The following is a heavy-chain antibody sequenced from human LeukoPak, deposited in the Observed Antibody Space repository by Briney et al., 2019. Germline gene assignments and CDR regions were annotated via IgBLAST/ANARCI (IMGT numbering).Heavy chain of an antibody. D-gene: IGHD2-15*01. CDR2: ISSSGSTI. CDR1: GFTFSSYE. CDR3: ARVFGAATLADY. V-gene: IGHV3-48*03. Sequence: PGGSLRLSCAASGFTFSSYEMNWVRRAPGKGLEWVSYISSSGSTIYYADSVKGRFTISRDNAKNSLYLQMNSLRAEDTAVYYCARVFGAATLADYWGQGTLVTVSS. J-gene: IGHJ4*02.